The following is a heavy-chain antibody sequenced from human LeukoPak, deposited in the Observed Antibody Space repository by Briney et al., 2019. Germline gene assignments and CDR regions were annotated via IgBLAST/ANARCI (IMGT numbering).Heavy chain of an antibody. CDR3: ARVYCSGGSCRPNDAFDI. CDR2: INPNIATT. D-gene: IGHD2-15*01. V-gene: IGHV1-46*01. J-gene: IGHJ3*02. Sequence: GASVKVSCKASGYTFTSYYMHWVRQAPGQGLEWMGIINPNIATTTYAQKFQGRVTMTRDTSTSTVNMELNSLRSEDTAVYYCARVYCSGGSCRPNDAFDIWGQGTMVTVSS. CDR1: GYTFTSYY.